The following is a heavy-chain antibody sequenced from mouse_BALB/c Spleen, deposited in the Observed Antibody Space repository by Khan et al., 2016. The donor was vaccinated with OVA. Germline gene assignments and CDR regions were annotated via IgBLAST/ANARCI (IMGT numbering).Heavy chain of an antibody. V-gene: IGHV3-2*02. CDR1: GYSITSDYA. CDR3: ARREYGNYFDY. CDR2: ISYSGST. J-gene: IGHJ2*01. D-gene: IGHD2-10*02. Sequence: EVQLQESGPGLVKPSQSLSLTCTVTGYSITSDYAWNWIRQFPGNKLEWMGYISYSGSTSYNPSLKSRISITRATSKNQFFLQLNSVTTEDTATYYCARREYGNYFDYWGQGTTLTVSS.